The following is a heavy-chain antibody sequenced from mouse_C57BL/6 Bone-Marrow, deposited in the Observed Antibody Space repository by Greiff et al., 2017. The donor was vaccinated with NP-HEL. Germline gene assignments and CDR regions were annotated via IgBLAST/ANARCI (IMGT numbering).Heavy chain of an antibody. CDR3: ARYGYDVRLFAY. J-gene: IGHJ3*01. Sequence: EVKLVESGGGLVKPGGSLKLSCAASGFTFSSYAMSWVRQTPEKRLEWVATISDGGSYTYYPDNVKGRFTISRDNAKNNLYLQMSHLKSEDTAMYYCARYGYDVRLFAYWGQGTLVTVSA. V-gene: IGHV5-4*03. CDR1: GFTFSSYA. D-gene: IGHD2-2*01. CDR2: ISDGGSYT.